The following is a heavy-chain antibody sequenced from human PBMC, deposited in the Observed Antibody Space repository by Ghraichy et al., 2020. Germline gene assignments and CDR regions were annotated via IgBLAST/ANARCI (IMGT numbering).Heavy chain of an antibody. D-gene: IGHD2-15*01. CDR1: GGSISTGDYH. V-gene: IGHV4-30-4*08. Sequence: SETLSLTCTVSGGSISTGDYHWGWIRQPPRKGLEWIGYIYYSGITYYNPSLESRVTISIDTSKNQFSLKVSSVTAADTAVYYCARARKGYCSGGACLEPFDYWGQGTLVTVSS. CDR2: IYYSGIT. CDR3: ARARKGYCSGGACLEPFDY. J-gene: IGHJ4*02.